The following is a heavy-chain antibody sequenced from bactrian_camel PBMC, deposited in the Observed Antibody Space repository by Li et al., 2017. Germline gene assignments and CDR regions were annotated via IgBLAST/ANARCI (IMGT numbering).Heavy chain of an antibody. J-gene: IGHJ4*01. D-gene: IGHD2*01. Sequence: HVQLVESGGGSVQIGESLRLSCAGSADTYSNYCMAWFRQAPGKEREGVAGLYTTSGETYYADSVKGRFTIRKDNAKNTLYLQMNSLKPEVTAMYYCAIDTYCSDGWPVEFADWGQGTQVTVS. CDR1: ADTYSNYC. CDR3: AIDTYCSDGWPVEFAD. CDR2: LYTTSGET. V-gene: IGHV3S6*01.